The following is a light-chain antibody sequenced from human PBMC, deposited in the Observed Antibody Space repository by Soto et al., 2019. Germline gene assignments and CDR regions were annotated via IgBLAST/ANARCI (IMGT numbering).Light chain of an antibody. J-gene: IGKJ1*01. CDR1: QGIRND. CDR3: LQDYGCPRA. V-gene: IGKV1-6*01. Sequence: AIPMTQSPSSMSASVGDRVTITCRASQGIRNDLGWYQQKPGKAPKLLIYAASRLQSGVPSMFSGSGSGRDFTLTISSLQPEDFATYYCLQDYGCPRAFGQGTRVEIK. CDR2: AAS.